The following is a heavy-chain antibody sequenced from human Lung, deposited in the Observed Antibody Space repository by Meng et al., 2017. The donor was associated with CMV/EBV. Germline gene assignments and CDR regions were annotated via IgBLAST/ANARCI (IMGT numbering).Heavy chain of an antibody. V-gene: IGHV1-69*05. CDR1: GGTFSSYA. J-gene: IGHJ6*02. Sequence: SVKVSCKASGGTFSSYAISWVRQAPGQGLEWMGGIIPIFGTANYAQKFQGRVTITTDESTSTAYMEVSSLRYEDTAVYYCARGGGVAYSFGMDVWGQGTTVTVSS. D-gene: IGHD2-15*01. CDR2: IIPIFGTA. CDR3: ARGGGVAYSFGMDV.